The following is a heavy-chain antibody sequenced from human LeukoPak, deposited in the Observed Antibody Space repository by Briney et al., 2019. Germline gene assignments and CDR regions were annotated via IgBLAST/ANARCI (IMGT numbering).Heavy chain of an antibody. J-gene: IGHJ3*02. Sequence: TSETLSLTCSVSGGSISSSYWSWIRQAPGKGLEWIGQMYYSGSTNYNPSLKSRVTMSVDTSKNQFSLKLTSVTAADTAVYYCARGGMIATGREPAEIWGQGTMVTVSS. D-gene: IGHD3-22*01. V-gene: IGHV4-59*01. CDR2: MYYSGST. CDR3: ARGGMIATGREPAEI. CDR1: GGSISSSY.